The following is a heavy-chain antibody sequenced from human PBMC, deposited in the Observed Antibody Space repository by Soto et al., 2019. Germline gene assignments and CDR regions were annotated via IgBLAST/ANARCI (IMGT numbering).Heavy chain of an antibody. D-gene: IGHD2-8*02. Sequence: EVQLVESGGVVVQPGGSLTLSCAASGFTFDDYTMHWVRQPPGKGLEWVSLITWDGGSTYYADSVKGRFTISRDNSKNSLYLQMSSLRTEDTAFYYCVKDQRTGGSSFLGDYYFDSWGQGTLVTVSS. CDR2: ITWDGGST. V-gene: IGHV3-43*01. CDR1: GFTFDDYT. J-gene: IGHJ4*02. CDR3: VKDQRTGGSSFLGDYYFDS.